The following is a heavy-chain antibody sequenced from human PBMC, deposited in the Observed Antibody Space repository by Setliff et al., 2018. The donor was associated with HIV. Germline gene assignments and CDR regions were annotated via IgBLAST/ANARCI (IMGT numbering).Heavy chain of an antibody. J-gene: IGHJ6*02. Sequence: PGGSLRLSCEASGFTFSSYDFHWVRQAAGKGLEWVSAIGTGGDTYYADSVKGRFTISRDNSKNTLFLQMNSLRPEDTAVYYCARDCRVGWVFTYGMDVWGQGTLVTVSS. CDR3: ARDCRVGWVFTYGMDV. D-gene: IGHD6-13*01. V-gene: IGHV3-13*01. CDR2: IGTGGDT. CDR1: GFTFSSYD.